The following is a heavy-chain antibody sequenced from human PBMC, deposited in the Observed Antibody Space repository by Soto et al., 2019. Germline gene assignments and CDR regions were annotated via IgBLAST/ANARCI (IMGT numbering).Heavy chain of an antibody. J-gene: IGHJ6*02. CDR2: IIPIFGTA. V-gene: IGHV1-69*01. CDR3: ARQYIAAAETDYYYGMDV. Sequence: QVQLVQSGAEVKKPGSSVKVSCKASGGTFSSYAISWVRQAPGQGLEWMGGIIPIFGTANYAQKFQGRVTITADESTSTAYMERSSLRSEDTAVYYCARQYIAAAETDYYYGMDVWGQGTTVTVSS. CDR1: GGTFSSYA. D-gene: IGHD6-13*01.